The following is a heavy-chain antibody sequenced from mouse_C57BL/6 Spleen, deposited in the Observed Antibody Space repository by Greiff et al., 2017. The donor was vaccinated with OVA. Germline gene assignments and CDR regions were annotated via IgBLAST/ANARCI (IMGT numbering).Heavy chain of an antibody. CDR3: AREHYGYDVSY. V-gene: IGHV3-6*01. D-gene: IGHD2-2*01. CDR1: GYSITSGYY. CDR2: ISYDGSN. Sequence: EVQLQQSGPGLVKPSQSLSLTCSVTGYSITSGYYWNWIRQFPGNKLEWMGYISYDGSNNYNPSLKNRISITRDTSKNQFFLKLNSVTTEDTATYYCAREHYGYDVSYWGQGTTLTVSS. J-gene: IGHJ2*01.